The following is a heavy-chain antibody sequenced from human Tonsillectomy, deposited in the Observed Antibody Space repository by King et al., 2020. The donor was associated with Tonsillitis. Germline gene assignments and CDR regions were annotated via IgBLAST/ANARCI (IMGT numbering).Heavy chain of an antibody. J-gene: IGHJ4*02. D-gene: IGHD3-3*01. CDR2: IYPGDSDT. V-gene: IGHV5-51*01. CDR3: ARRAITIFGSSIYYFDY. Sequence: EQLVQSGAEVKKPGESLKISCKGSGYSFTSYWIGWVRQMPGKGLEWMGIIYPGDSDTKYSPSFQGQVTISADKSISTAYLQWSSLKASDTAMYYCARRAITIFGSSIYYFDYWGQGTLVTVSS. CDR1: GYSFTSYW.